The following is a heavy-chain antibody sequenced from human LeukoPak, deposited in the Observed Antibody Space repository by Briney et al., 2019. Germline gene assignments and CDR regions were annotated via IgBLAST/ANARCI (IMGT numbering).Heavy chain of an antibody. CDR1: GFTFSSYS. J-gene: IGHJ3*02. CDR2: ISSSSSSI. V-gene: IGHV3-48*02. D-gene: IGHD3-10*01. Sequence: GGSLRLSCAASGFTFSSYSMNWVRQAPGKGLEWVSYISSSSSSIYYADSVKGRFTISRDNSKNTLYLQMNSLRDEDTAVYYCARDGMVRGVIIWDAFDIWGQGTMVTVSS. CDR3: ARDGMVRGVIIWDAFDI.